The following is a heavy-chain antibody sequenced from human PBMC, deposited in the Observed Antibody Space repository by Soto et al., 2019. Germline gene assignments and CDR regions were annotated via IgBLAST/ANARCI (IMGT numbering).Heavy chain of an antibody. CDR1: GYTFTTYG. D-gene: IGHD3-22*01. Sequence: ASVKVSCKASGYTFTTYGIHWVRQAPGQRLEWMGWINVGSGKTGYSQKFQGRVSITRDTPASTAYMELSSLRAEDTAVYYCARASYDNSGYCPYYFDYGGQGTPVTVSS. CDR3: ARASYDNSGYCPYYFDY. J-gene: IGHJ4*02. V-gene: IGHV1-3*01. CDR2: INVGSGKT.